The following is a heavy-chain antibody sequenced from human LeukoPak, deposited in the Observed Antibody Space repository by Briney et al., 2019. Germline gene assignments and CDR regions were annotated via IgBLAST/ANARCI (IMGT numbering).Heavy chain of an antibody. V-gene: IGHV1-69*01. CDR1: GGTFSSYA. D-gene: IGHD3-9*01. J-gene: IGHJ4*02. CDR3: ARAPPHYDILTGYLRGYFDY. CDR2: IIPIFGTA. Sequence: SVKVSCKASGGTFSSYAISWVRQAPGQGLEWMGGIIPIFGTANYAQKFQGRVTITADESTSAAYMELSSLRSEDTAVYYCARAPPHYDILTGYLRGYFDYWGQGTLVTVSS.